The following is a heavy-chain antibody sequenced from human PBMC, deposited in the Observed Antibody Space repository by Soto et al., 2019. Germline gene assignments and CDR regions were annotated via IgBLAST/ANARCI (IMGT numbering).Heavy chain of an antibody. J-gene: IGHJ4*02. Sequence: GGSLRLSCTTSGFIFGDFAMNWLRQAPGKGLEWVGFIRSKAYGGTTEYAASVKGRFTISRDDSKSIAYLQMNSLKTEDTAVYYCSRGLLMDYVWGSYRYTFDYWGQGTLVTVSS. CDR3: SRGLLMDYVWGSYRYTFDY. V-gene: IGHV3-49*03. CDR2: IRSKAYGGTT. D-gene: IGHD3-16*02. CDR1: GFIFGDFA.